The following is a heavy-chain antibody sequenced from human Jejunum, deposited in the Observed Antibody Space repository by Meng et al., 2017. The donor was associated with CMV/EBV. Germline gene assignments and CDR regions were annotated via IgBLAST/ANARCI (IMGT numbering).Heavy chain of an antibody. Sequence: LKDAGHGLGKPSGTLSLPCTVSCDSISSDIWWSWVRQPPGKGLEWIGEVYHRGDTNYNPSLKSRVDISVDKSKNQFYLSLFSVTAADTAVYYCGRDQGRELINHWGQGTLVTVSS. CDR2: VYHRGDT. D-gene: IGHD1-7*01. CDR3: GRDQGRELINH. V-gene: IGHV4-4*02. CDR1: CDSISSDIW. J-gene: IGHJ4*02.